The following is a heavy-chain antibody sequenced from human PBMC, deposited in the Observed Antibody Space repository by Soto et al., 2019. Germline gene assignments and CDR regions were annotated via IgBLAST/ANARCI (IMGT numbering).Heavy chain of an antibody. V-gene: IGHV4-39*07. J-gene: IGHJ4*02. CDR3: ARVSSWVTPEGGGNYFDY. CDR1: GGSISSTSYY. Sequence: SETLSLTCTVSGGSISSTSYYRGWIRQPPGKGLEWIGSISYGGSTYYNPSLKSRVTISVDTSKNQFSLKLSSVTAADTAVYYCARVSSWVTPEGGGNYFDYWGQGTLVTVSS. D-gene: IGHD1-26*01. CDR2: ISYGGST.